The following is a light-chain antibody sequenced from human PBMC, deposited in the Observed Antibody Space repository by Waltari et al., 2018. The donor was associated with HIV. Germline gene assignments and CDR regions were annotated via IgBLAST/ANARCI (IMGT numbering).Light chain of an antibody. Sequence: SYELTQPPSVSVSPGQTATITCSGDKLGDTYVSWYQQRPGQSPVLVIYQETGRPSGCPEPLAGWHSGNTDTLTISGTQAMDEADYNGQGWDSSAVVFGGGTKLTAL. CDR3: QGWDSSAVV. J-gene: IGLJ2*01. CDR1: KLGDTY. V-gene: IGLV3-1*01. CDR2: QET.